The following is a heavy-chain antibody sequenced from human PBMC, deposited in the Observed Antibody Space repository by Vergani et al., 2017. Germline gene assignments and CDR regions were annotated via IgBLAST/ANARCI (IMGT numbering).Heavy chain of an antibody. CDR3: ARGGVAVPFDY. D-gene: IGHD6-19*01. CDR1: GYTFTSYD. V-gene: IGHV1-69*09. J-gene: IGHJ4*02. CDR2: IIPILGIA. Sequence: QVQLVQSGAEVKKPGASVKVSCKASGYTFTSYDINWVRQATGQGLEWMGRIIPILGIANYAQKFQGRVTITADKSTSTAYMELSSLRSEDTAVYYCARGGVAVPFDYWGQGTLVTVSS.